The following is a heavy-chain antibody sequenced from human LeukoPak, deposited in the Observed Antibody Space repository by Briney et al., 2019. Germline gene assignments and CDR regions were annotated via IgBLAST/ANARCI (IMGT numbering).Heavy chain of an antibody. Sequence: EASVKVSCTASGGTFSSYAISWVRQAPGQGLEWMGGIIPIFGTANYAQKFQGRVTITADKSTSTAYMELSSLRSEDTAVYYCARGSGSYYHDYWGQGTLVTVSS. CDR2: IIPIFGTA. CDR1: GGTFSSYA. J-gene: IGHJ4*02. V-gene: IGHV1-69*06. D-gene: IGHD1-26*01. CDR3: ARGSGSYYHDY.